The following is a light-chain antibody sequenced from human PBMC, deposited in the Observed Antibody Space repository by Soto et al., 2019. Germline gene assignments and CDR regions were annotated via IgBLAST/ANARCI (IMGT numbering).Light chain of an antibody. CDR3: QQYRNWPLT. CDR2: DAS. CDR1: QSVSSN. J-gene: IGKJ4*01. Sequence: EIVMTPSPATLSVSPGGRVTLSCRASQSVSSNLAWYQQKPGQAPRLVMYDASTRATGIPARISGSGSGTAFTLTISSLQSEDFAVYYCQQYRNWPLTFGGGTKVDIK. V-gene: IGKV3D-15*01.